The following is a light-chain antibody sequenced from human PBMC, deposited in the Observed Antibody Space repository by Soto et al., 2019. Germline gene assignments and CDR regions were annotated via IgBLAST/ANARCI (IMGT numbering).Light chain of an antibody. V-gene: IGKV3-20*01. J-gene: IGKJ1*01. CDR2: GAS. Sequence: EIVLTQSPGTLSLSPGERATLSCRASQSVSSSYLAWYQQTPGQAPRLLIYGASSRATGIPDRFSGSGSGTDLTLTISRLEAEDFAVYYCQQDGSSRTFGQGTKVEIK. CDR3: QQDGSSRT. CDR1: QSVSSSY.